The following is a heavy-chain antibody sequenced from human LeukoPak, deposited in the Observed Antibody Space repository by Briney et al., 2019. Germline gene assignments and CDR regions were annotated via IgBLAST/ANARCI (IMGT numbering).Heavy chain of an antibody. Sequence: GRSLRLSCAASGFTFDDYAMPWVRHAPGKGLEWVSGISWNSGSIGYADSVKGRFTISRDNAKNSLYLQMNSLRAEDTALYYCAKDGPTGTAGFDYWGQGTLVTVSS. CDR1: GFTFDDYA. V-gene: IGHV3-9*01. CDR3: AKDGPTGTAGFDY. J-gene: IGHJ4*02. D-gene: IGHD1-1*01. CDR2: ISWNSGSI.